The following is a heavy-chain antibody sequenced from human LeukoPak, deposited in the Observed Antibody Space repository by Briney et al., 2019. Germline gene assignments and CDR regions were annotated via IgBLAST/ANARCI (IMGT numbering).Heavy chain of an antibody. CDR1: GFTFSSYW. J-gene: IGHJ4*02. V-gene: IGHV3-7*01. CDR3: ARAFCSGGSCYGMTDY. Sequence: GGSLRLSCAASGFTFSSYWMSWVRQAPGKGLEWVANIKQDGSNKYYADSVKGRFTISRDNSKNTLYLQMNSLRAEDTAVYYCARAFCSGGSCYGMTDYWGQGTLVTVSS. CDR2: IKQDGSNK. D-gene: IGHD2-15*01.